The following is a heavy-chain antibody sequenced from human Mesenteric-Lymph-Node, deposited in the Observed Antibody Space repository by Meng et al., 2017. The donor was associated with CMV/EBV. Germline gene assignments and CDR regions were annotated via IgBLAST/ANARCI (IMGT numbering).Heavy chain of an antibody. J-gene: IGHJ4*02. CDR2: ISRSGRTI. CDR1: GFIFTDYH. CDR3: ARRACGGDCPEDS. Sequence: CAASGFIFTDYHMTWIRQAPGKGLEWLSYISRSGRTIYYADSVKGRFTISRDNAKKSLYLQMNSLRAEDTALYYCARRACGGDCPEDSWGQGTLVTVSS. D-gene: IGHD2-21*01. V-gene: IGHV3-11*04.